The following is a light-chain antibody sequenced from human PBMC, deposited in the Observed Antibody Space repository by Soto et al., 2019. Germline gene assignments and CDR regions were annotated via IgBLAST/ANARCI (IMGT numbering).Light chain of an antibody. V-gene: IGKV3-20*01. CDR1: QSVGIN. CDR3: QQYGTSEII. CDR2: DTS. J-gene: IGKJ5*01. Sequence: EKVMTQSPATLSVSPGEGATLSCRASQSVGINLAWYQQKPGQAPRLLIYDTSSRATGVPDRYSASGSGTDFTLTISRLEPEDFAVFFCQQYGTSEIIFGQGTRLEIK.